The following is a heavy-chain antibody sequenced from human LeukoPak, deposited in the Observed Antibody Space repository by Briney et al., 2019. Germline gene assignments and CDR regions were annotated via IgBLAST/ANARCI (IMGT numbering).Heavy chain of an antibody. CDR3: AKEYYYDSNGYYGY. V-gene: IGHV3-23*01. D-gene: IGHD3-22*01. J-gene: IGHJ4*02. Sequence: PGGSLRLSCAASGFTFSSYSMSWVRQAPGKGLEWVSAISGSGGSTYYADSVKGRFTISRDNSKNTLYLQMNSLRAEDTAVYYCAKEYYYDSNGYYGYWGQGTLVTVSS. CDR1: GFTFSSYS. CDR2: ISGSGGST.